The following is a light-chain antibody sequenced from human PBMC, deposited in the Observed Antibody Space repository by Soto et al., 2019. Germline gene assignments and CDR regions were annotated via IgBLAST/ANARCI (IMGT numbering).Light chain of an antibody. V-gene: IGKV1-6*01. CDR1: KGISNY. Sequence: QMNQSPSSLSASVRXXVNIXCRESKGISNYLAWYQQRPGKAPKXXIFGATNLQSGVPSRFSASGAGPDFTLTISSLQPEDFATYYCLQDYNYPWTFGQGTKVDIK. CDR2: GAT. CDR3: LQDYNYPWT. J-gene: IGKJ1*01.